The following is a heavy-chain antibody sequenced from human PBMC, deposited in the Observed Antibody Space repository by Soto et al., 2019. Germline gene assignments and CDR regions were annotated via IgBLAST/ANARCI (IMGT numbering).Heavy chain of an antibody. CDR3: TTTYDFWSGYYHYYYYYGMDV. CDR2: IKSKTDGGTT. V-gene: IGHV3-15*07. CDR1: GFTFSNAW. D-gene: IGHD3-3*01. Sequence: GGSLRLSCAASGFTFSNAWMNWVRQAPGKGLEWVGRIKSKTDGGTTDYAAPVKGRFTISRDDSKNTQYLQMNSLKTEDTAVYYCTTTYDFWSGYYHYYYYYGMDVWGQGTTVTVSS. J-gene: IGHJ6*02.